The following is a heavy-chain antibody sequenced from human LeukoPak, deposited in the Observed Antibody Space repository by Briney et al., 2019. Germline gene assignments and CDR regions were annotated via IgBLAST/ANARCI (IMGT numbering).Heavy chain of an antibody. CDR1: GFTFSDYY. D-gene: IGHD5-24*01. V-gene: IGHV3-11*06. CDR2: ISSSSSYT. Sequence: GGSLRLSCAASGFTFSDYYMSWIRQAPGKGLGWVSYISSSSSYTNYADSVKGRFTISRDNAKNSLYLQMNSLRAEDTAVYYCRVEMATIFDYWGQGTLVTVSS. CDR3: RVEMATIFDY. J-gene: IGHJ4*02.